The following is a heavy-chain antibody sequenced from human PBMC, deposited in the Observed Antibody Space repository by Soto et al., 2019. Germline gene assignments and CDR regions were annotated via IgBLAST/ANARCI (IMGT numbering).Heavy chain of an antibody. V-gene: IGHV1-69*01. J-gene: IGHJ4*02. CDR3: AREFRSNSGHFDY. D-gene: IGHD1-26*01. CDR1: GGTFSSFA. CDR2: IIPIFGTP. Sequence: QVQLVQSGAEVKKPGSSVRVSCKASGGTFSSFAMSWVRQAPGQGLEWIGGIIPIFGTPYYAQNFQGRVTIAADESPSTAYMELSSLRSEDTAVYYCAREFRSNSGHFDYWGQGTLVTVSS.